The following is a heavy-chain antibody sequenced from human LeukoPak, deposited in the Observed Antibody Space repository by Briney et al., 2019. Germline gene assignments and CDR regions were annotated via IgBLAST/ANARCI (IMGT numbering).Heavy chain of an antibody. V-gene: IGHV4-59*01. J-gene: IGHJ3*02. D-gene: IGHD3/OR15-3a*01. CDR1: GGSISSYY. CDR2: IYYSGST. CDR3: ARDGRSVRAFDI. Sequence: SETLSLTCTVSGGSISSYYWSWIRQPPGKGLEWIGYIYYSGSTNYNPSLKSRVTISVDTSKNQFSLKLSSVTAADTAVYYCARDGRSVRAFDIWGQGTMVTVSS.